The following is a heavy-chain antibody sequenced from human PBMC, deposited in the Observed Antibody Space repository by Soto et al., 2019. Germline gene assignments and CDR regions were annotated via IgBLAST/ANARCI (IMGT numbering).Heavy chain of an antibody. V-gene: IGHV1-18*01. J-gene: IGHJ4*02. CDR1: GYAFTTYG. D-gene: IGHD1-1*01. CDR3: ARGRYGDY. CDR2: ISAHNGNT. Sequence: QVHLVQSGAEVKKPGASVKVSCQGSGYAFTTYGITWVRQAPGQGLEWMGWISAHNGNTNYAQKLQGRVTVTRDTSTTTANMALRSMRHSDTAVYYCARGRYGDYWGQGALVTVSS.